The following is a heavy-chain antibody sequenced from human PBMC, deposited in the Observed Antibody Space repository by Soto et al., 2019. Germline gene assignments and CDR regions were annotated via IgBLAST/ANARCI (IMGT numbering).Heavy chain of an antibody. D-gene: IGHD3-10*01. V-gene: IGHV1-58*01. CDR2: IVVGNGNT. CDR1: GSTFTKSA. J-gene: IGHJ4*02. Sequence: VQVSCNASGSTFTKSAVQWVRQARGQRLEWIGWIVVGNGNTYYAQKFQDRVTLTRDMSTSTAYMEVSSLTSEDAAVYYCAAYVLGVGQWGQGPMITVYS. CDR3: AAYVLGVGQ.